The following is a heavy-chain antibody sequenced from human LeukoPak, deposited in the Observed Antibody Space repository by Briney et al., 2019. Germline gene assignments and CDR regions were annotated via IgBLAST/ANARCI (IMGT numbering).Heavy chain of an antibody. Sequence: GRSLRLSCAASGFTFSSYGMHWVRQAPGKGLEWVAVISYDGSNKYYADSVKGRFTISRDNSKNTLYLQMNSLRAEDTAVYYCAKDCPYPASSLSAARRPYYYGMDVWGQGTTVTVSS. CDR2: ISYDGSNK. V-gene: IGHV3-30*18. D-gene: IGHD1-1*01. CDR3: AKDCPYPASSLSAARRPYYYGMDV. J-gene: IGHJ6*02. CDR1: GFTFSSYG.